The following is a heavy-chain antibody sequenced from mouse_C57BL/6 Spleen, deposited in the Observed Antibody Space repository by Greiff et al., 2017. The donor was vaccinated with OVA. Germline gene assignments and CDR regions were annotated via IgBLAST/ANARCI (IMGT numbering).Heavy chain of an antibody. Sequence: VQLQQSGPGLVKPSQSLSLTCSVTGYSITSGYYWNWIRQFPGNKLEWMGYISYDGSNNYNPSLKNRISITRDTSKNQFFLKLNSVTTEDTATYYCARDRDLSWYFDVWGTGTTVTVSS. V-gene: IGHV3-6*01. J-gene: IGHJ1*03. D-gene: IGHD2-3*01. CDR1: GYSITSGYY. CDR3: ARDRDLSWYFDV. CDR2: ISYDGSN.